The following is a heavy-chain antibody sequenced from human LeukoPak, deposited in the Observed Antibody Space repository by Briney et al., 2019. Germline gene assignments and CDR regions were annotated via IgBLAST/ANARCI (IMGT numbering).Heavy chain of an antibody. CDR2: INHSGST. CDR3: ARVYREYYYYYYGMDV. D-gene: IGHD5-12*01. V-gene: IGHV4-34*01. Sequence: SETLSLTCTVSGGSISGYYWSWIRQPPGKGLEWIGEINHSGSTNYNPSLKSRVTISVDTSKNQFSLRLSSVTAADTAVYYCARVYREYYYYYYGMDVWGQGTTVTVSS. CDR1: GGSISGYY. J-gene: IGHJ6*02.